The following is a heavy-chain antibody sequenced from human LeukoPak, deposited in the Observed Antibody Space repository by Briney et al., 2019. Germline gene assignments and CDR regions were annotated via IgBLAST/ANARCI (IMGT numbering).Heavy chain of an antibody. J-gene: IGHJ4*02. CDR1: GFIFSSYA. CDR3: AREAPRGTSSNPYYFDS. V-gene: IGHV3-30*09. D-gene: IGHD6-6*01. Sequence: GGSLRLSCAASGFIFSSYAMQWVRQAPGKGLEWVAVISYDGSNKYYADSVKGRFAISRDNAKNLLYLQMNSLRAEDTAVYYCAREAPRGTSSNPYYFDSWGQGTLVTVSS. CDR2: ISYDGSNK.